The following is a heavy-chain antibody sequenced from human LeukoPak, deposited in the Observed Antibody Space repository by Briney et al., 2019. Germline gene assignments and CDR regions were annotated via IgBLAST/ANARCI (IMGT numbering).Heavy chain of an antibody. CDR3: ARDCGGDCYSAFDI. J-gene: IGHJ3*02. D-gene: IGHD2-21*01. CDR1: GGTFSSYA. V-gene: IGHV1-69*01. CDR2: IIPIFGTA. Sequence: ASVKVSCXASGGTFSSYAISWVRQAPGRGLVWMGGIIPIFGTANYAQKFQGRVTITADESTSTAYMELSSLRSEDTAVYYCARDCGGDCYSAFDIWGQGTMVTVSS.